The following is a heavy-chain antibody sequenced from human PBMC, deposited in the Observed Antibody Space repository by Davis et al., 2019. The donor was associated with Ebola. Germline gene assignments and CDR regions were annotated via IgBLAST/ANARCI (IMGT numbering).Heavy chain of an antibody. CDR2: MNPNSGNT. J-gene: IGHJ4*02. CDR3: SREIGRYYYGSGTDY. CDR1: GYTFTSYD. V-gene: IGHV1-8*01. D-gene: IGHD3-10*01. Sequence: AASVKVSCRASGYTFTSYDINWVRQATGQGLECMGWMNPNSGNTGYVQKFQGRITMTRDTSINTAYMELRSLRSDDTAVYYCSREIGRYYYGSGTDYWGQGTLVTVSS.